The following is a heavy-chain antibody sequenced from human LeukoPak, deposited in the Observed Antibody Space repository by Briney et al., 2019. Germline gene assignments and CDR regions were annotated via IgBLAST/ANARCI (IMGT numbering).Heavy chain of an antibody. CDR3: ARRPTTDPSFGAFDI. D-gene: IGHD3-16*01. J-gene: IGHJ3*02. CDR1: GFTFSDYY. Sequence: GGSLRLSCAASGFTFSDYYMSWIRQAPGKGLEWVSYISSSGSTIYYADSVKGRFTISRDNAKNSLYLQMNSLRAEDTAVYYCARRPTTDPSFGAFDIWGQGTMVTVSS. V-gene: IGHV3-11*04. CDR2: ISSSGSTI.